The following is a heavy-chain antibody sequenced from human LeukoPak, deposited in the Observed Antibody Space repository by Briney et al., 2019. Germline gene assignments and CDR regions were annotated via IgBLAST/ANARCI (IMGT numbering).Heavy chain of an antibody. CDR1: GFTFSSYG. Sequence: GGSLRLSCAASGFTFSSYGMHWVRQAAGKGLEWVAIIWYDGSNKYYADSVKGRFTVSKDNSKNTLYLQMNSLRAEDTAVYYCATDQYHLPDYWGQGTLVTVSS. D-gene: IGHD2-2*01. CDR3: ATDQYHLPDY. CDR2: IWYDGSNK. V-gene: IGHV3-33*01. J-gene: IGHJ4*02.